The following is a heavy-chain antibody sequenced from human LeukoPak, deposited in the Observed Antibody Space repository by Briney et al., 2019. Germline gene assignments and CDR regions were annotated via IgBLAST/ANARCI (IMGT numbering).Heavy chain of an antibody. Sequence: SETLSLTCTVSGGSISSYYWSWIRQPPGKGLEWIGYIYYSGSTNYNPSLKSRVTISVDTSKNQFSLKLSSVTAADTAVYYCARFHITMVRGVISTDYYYYGMDVWGQGTTVTVSS. J-gene: IGHJ6*02. V-gene: IGHV4-59*08. CDR3: ARFHITMVRGVISTDYYYYGMDV. CDR2: IYYSGST. D-gene: IGHD3-10*01. CDR1: GGSISSYY.